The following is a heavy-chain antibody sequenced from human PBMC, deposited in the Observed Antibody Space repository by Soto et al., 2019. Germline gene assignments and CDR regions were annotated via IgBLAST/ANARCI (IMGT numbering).Heavy chain of an antibody. J-gene: IGHJ5*01. CDR1: GFTLSSYD. D-gene: IGHD6-6*01. Sequence: GGSLRLSCAASGFTLSSYDMHWVRQATGKGLEWVSVVDVAGDTKYSDSVKGRFTISRENARNSLYLQMHTLTVGDTAVYYCARGEGRSSSGHSWFDSWGQGIPVTVSS. V-gene: IGHV3-13*01. CDR2: VDVAGDT. CDR3: ARGEGRSSSGHSWFDS.